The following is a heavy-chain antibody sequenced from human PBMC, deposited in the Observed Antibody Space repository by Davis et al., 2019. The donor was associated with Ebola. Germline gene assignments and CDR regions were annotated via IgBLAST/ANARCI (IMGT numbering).Heavy chain of an antibody. CDR3: ARGTFGDCSSTSCYYYGMDV. CDR2: INHSGST. CDR1: GGSFSGYY. D-gene: IGHD2-2*01. J-gene: IGHJ6*02. Sequence: SDPLSLPCAVYGGSFSGYYWSWIRQPPGKGLEWIGEINHSGSTNYNPSLKSRVTISVDTSKNQFSLKLSSVTAADTAVYYCARGTFGDCSSTSCYYYGMDVWGQGTTVTVSS. V-gene: IGHV4-34*01.